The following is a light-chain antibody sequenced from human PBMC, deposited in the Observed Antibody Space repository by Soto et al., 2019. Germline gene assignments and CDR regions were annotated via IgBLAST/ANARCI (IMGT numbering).Light chain of an antibody. Sequence: EIVLTQSPGTLSMSPGERATLSCRASQSISSNYLAWYQQQPGQAPRLLIYGASSRATGIPDRFSGSGSGTDFTLTISRLEAEDCAVYYGQQDGSSPRTFGQGTKVEFK. CDR1: QSISSNY. J-gene: IGKJ1*01. CDR2: GAS. CDR3: QQDGSSPRT. V-gene: IGKV3-20*01.